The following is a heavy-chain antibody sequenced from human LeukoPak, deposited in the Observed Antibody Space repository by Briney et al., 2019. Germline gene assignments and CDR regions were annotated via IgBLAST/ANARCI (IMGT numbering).Heavy chain of an antibody. D-gene: IGHD2-15*01. CDR3: GKDEGSCTWQY. Sequence: GGSLRLSCAASGFTFNMFWMTWVRQAPGKGLEWVANIKQDGSEENYGDYVKGQFTISRDNANSSLYLQMNRLRAEDTAVYYCGKDEGSCTWQYWGQGTLVTVSS. V-gene: IGHV3-7*03. J-gene: IGHJ4*02. CDR2: IKQDGSEE. CDR1: GFTFNMFW.